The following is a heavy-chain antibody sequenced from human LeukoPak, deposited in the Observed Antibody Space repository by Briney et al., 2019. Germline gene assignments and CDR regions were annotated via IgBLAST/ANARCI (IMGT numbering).Heavy chain of an antibody. CDR1: GFTFSSHS. Sequence: PGGSLRLSCAACGFTFSSHSMKSVRQDPGKWLERVSSLTRTGTNTSYADSVRCRFTISIDNAKNSLYLQMSSLRAEDTTVYYCARDRYVSSGYYCISYYGGQGTLVTASS. CDR3: ARDRYVSSGYYCISYY. J-gene: IGHJ4*02. D-gene: IGHD3-22*01. V-gene: IGHV3-21*01. CDR2: LTRTGTNT.